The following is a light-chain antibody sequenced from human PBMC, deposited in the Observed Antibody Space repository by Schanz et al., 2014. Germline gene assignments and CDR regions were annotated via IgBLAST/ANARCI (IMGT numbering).Light chain of an antibody. Sequence: EIVLTQSPGTLSLSPGERATLSCRASQSVISSYLAWHQQKPGQAPRLLMYGASTRATGIPARFSGRGSGTEFTLTISSLQSEDFAVYYCQQYNNWPLTFGPGTKVEIE. CDR2: GAS. J-gene: IGKJ3*01. CDR1: QSVISSY. CDR3: QQYNNWPLT. V-gene: IGKV3-15*01.